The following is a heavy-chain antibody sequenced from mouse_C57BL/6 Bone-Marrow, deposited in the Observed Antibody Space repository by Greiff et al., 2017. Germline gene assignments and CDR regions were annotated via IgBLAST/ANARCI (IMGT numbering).Heavy chain of an antibody. CDR2: IDPSDSET. Sequence: QVQLQQPGAELVRPGSSVKLSCKASGYTFTSSWLHWVKQRPIQGLEWIGNIDPSDSETHYNQTFKDKATLTVDKSSSPAYMQLSSLTSEDSAVYYCARGRGGNYPFDYWGQGTTLTVSS. D-gene: IGHD1-1*01. CDR3: ARGRGGNYPFDY. V-gene: IGHV1-52*01. CDR1: GYTFTSSW. J-gene: IGHJ2*01.